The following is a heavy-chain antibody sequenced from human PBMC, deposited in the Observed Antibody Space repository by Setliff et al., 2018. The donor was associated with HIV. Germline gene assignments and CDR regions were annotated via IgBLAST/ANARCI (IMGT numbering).Heavy chain of an antibody. Sequence: SETLRLSCAAAGFTFDRFWMHWVRQPPGKGLEWIGSFHHSGSASYNPSLRSRVTISEDTSKNQFSLKLSSVTAADTAVYYCARGSLILYNWFDPWGQGTLVTVSS. CDR2: FHHSGSA. J-gene: IGHJ5*02. CDR1: GFTFDRFW. CDR3: ARGSLILYNWFDP. V-gene: IGHV4-34*01. D-gene: IGHD1-26*01.